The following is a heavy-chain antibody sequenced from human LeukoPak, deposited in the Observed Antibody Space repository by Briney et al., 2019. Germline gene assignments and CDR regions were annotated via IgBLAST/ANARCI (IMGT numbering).Heavy chain of an antibody. Sequence: GSLRLSCVASGFTFSSYNMNWVRQPPGKGLEWIGEINHSGSTNYNPSLKSRVTILVDTSKNQFSLKLSSVTAADTAVYYCARGSERGYDNYYYYYMDVWGKGTTVTVSS. D-gene: IGHD3-22*01. CDR1: GFTFSSYN. V-gene: IGHV4-34*01. CDR3: ARGSERGYDNYYYYYMDV. CDR2: INHSGST. J-gene: IGHJ6*03.